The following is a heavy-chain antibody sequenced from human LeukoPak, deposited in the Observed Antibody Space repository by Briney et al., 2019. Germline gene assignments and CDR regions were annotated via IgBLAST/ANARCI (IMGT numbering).Heavy chain of an antibody. CDR3: ARKAMTDDAFDI. CDR1: GFTFSSYA. J-gene: IGHJ3*02. D-gene: IGHD2-21*02. Sequence: GRSLRLSCAASGFTFSSYAMHWVRQAPGKGLEWVAVISYDGSNKYYADSVKGRFTISRDNSKNTLYLQMNSLRAEDTAVYYCARKAMTDDAFDIWGQGTMVTVSS. V-gene: IGHV3-30-3*01. CDR2: ISYDGSNK.